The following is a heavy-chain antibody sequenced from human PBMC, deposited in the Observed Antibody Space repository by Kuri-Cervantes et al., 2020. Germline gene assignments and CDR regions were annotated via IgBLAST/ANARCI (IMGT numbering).Heavy chain of an antibody. D-gene: IGHD3/OR15-3a*01. CDR1: GFTFSDYY. CDR3: ARDDVTTSGLVYYYGMDV. V-gene: IGHV3-7*01. J-gene: IGHJ6*02. Sequence: GESLKISFAASGFTFSDYYMSWVRQAPGKGLEWVANIKQDGSEKYYVDSVKGRFTISRDNAKNSLYLQMNSLRAEDTAVYYCARDDVTTSGLVYYYGMDVWGQGTTVTVSS. CDR2: IKQDGSEK.